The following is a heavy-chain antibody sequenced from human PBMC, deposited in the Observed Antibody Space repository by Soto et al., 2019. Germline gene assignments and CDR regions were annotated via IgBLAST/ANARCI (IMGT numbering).Heavy chain of an antibody. V-gene: IGHV5-10-1*03. CDR3: ARLLGCGGGSCYWRDYYYGMDV. D-gene: IGHD2-15*01. Sequence: EVQLVQSGAEVKKPGESLRISCKGSGYSFTSYWISWVRQMPGNGLECMGRIDPSDSYTNYSPSFQGHVTISADKSICTAYLQWSGLTASDTAMYYCARLLGCGGGSCYWRDYYYGMDVWGQGTTVTVSS. CDR2: IDPSDSYT. CDR1: GYSFTSYW. J-gene: IGHJ6*02.